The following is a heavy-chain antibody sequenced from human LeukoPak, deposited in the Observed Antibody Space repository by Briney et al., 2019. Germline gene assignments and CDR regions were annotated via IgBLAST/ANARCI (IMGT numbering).Heavy chain of an antibody. CDR2: ISAYNGNT. CDR1: GYTFTSYG. J-gene: IGHJ5*02. D-gene: IGHD2-2*01. CDR3: ARDRCSSTSCYHNWFDP. V-gene: IGHV1-18*01. Sequence: ASVKVFCKASGYTFTSYGISWVRQAPGQGLEWMGWISAYNGNTNYAQKLQGRVTMTTDTSTSTAYMELRSLRSDDTAVYYCARDRCSSTSCYHNWFDPWGQGTLVTVSS.